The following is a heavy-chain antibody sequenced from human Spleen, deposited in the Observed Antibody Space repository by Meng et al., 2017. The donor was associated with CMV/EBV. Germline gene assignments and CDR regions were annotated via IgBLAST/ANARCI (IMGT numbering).Heavy chain of an antibody. Sequence: ASVKVSCKASGYTFTAHYFHWVRQAPGQGLEWMGWIHPHRGDTNYAQQFQGRVTLTRDTSINTGYMELTRLTSDDTAVYYCASHAADGYSYGPTYYFDYWGQGTLVTVSS. J-gene: IGHJ4*02. V-gene: IGHV1-2*02. CDR3: ASHAADGYSYGPTYYFDY. CDR1: GYTFTAHY. CDR2: IHPHRGDT. D-gene: IGHD5-18*01.